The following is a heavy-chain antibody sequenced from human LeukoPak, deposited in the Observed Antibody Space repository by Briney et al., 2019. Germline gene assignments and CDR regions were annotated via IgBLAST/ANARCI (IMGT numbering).Heavy chain of an antibody. CDR2: INHSGST. Sequence: SETLSLTCAVYGGSFSGYYWSWIRQPPGKGLEWIGEINHSGSTNYNPSLKSRVTISVDTSKNQFSLKLSSVTAADTAVYYCARDGIAAAGTQAFDIWGQGTMVTVSS. D-gene: IGHD6-13*01. V-gene: IGHV4-34*01. CDR1: GGSFSGYY. J-gene: IGHJ3*02. CDR3: ARDGIAAAGTQAFDI.